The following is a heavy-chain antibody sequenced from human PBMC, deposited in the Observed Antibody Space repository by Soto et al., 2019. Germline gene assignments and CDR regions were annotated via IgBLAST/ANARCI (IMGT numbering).Heavy chain of an antibody. Sequence: ASVKVSCKVSGYTLTELSMHWVRQAPGKGLEWMGGFDPEDGETIYAQKFQGRVTMTEETSTDTAYMELSSLRSEETAVYYCATEAGSYYAFDIWGQGTMVTVSS. D-gene: IGHD1-26*01. CDR1: GYTLTELS. V-gene: IGHV1-24*01. CDR2: FDPEDGET. CDR3: ATEAGSYYAFDI. J-gene: IGHJ3*02.